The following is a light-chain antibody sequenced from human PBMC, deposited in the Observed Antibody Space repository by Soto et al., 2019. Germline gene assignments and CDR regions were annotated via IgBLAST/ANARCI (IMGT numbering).Light chain of an antibody. CDR3: QQYNNWPRT. CDR2: GAS. V-gene: IGKV3-15*01. Sequence: EIVMTQSPATLSVSPGERATLSCRASQSVSSNLAWYQQKPGQAPRLLIYGASTRATGIPARFSGSGSGTAFTLTISSLQSEDFAVYYCQQYNNWPRTSGQGTKVEIK. J-gene: IGKJ1*01. CDR1: QSVSSN.